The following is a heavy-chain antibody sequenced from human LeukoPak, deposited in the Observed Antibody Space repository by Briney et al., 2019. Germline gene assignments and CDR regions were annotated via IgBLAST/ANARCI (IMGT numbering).Heavy chain of an antibody. Sequence: GGSLRLSCAASGFTFSSYDMSWVRQSPGKGLEWVSAISVSGGGTYYAHSVKGRFTLSRDNSKNTLYLQMNSLRAEDTAIYYWEKDVRGKYFDYWGQGTLVTVSS. CDR3: EKDVRGKYFDY. D-gene: IGHD3-10*01. J-gene: IGHJ4*02. CDR1: GFTFSSYD. CDR2: ISVSGGGT. V-gene: IGHV3-23*01.